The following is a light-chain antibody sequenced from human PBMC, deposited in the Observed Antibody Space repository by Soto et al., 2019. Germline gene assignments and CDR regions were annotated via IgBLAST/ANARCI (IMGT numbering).Light chain of an antibody. CDR2: EVS. Sequence: SVVSKPSSLSVAPGPSITISFTGTNSDVGGYNYVSWYQQHPGKAPELMIYEVSHRPSGVSNRFSGSKSDNTASLTISGLQAEDEADYYCSSYTSISTLYVFGTGTKVTVL. CDR1: NSDVGGYNY. V-gene: IGLV2-14*01. CDR3: SSYTSISTLYV. J-gene: IGLJ1*01.